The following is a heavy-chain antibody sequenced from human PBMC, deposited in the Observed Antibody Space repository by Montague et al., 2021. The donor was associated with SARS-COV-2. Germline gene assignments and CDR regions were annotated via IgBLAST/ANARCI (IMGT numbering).Heavy chain of an antibody. V-gene: IGHV4-4*07. J-gene: IGHJ4*02. D-gene: IGHD3-22*01. CDR1: AGSISRYY. CDR2: IYTTGST. Sequence: SETLSLTCTVSAGSISRYYWSWIRQPAGKGLEWVGRIYTTGSTNYNPSLKSRVTMSVDTSMNQISLKLRSVTAADTAVYYCAKRYYDNSGLDYWGQGTLVTVSS. CDR3: AKRYYDNSGLDY.